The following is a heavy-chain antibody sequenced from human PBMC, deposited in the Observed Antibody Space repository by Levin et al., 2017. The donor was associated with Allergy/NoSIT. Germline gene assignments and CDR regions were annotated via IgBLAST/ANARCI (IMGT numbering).Heavy chain of an antibody. Sequence: GESLKISCAASGFTFSSYAMSWVRQAPGKGLEWVSAISGSGGSTYYADSVKGRFTISRDNSKNTLYLQMNSLRAEDTAVYYCAKDRWEIVVDNELYNWFDPWGQGTLVTVSS. J-gene: IGHJ5*02. V-gene: IGHV3-23*01. D-gene: IGHD3-22*01. CDR3: AKDRWEIVVDNELYNWFDP. CDR1: GFTFSSYA. CDR2: ISGSGGST.